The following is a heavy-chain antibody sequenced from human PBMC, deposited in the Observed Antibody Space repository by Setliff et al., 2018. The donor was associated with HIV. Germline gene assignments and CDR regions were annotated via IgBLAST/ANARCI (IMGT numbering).Heavy chain of an antibody. CDR2: IIPIFGTA. CDR1: GGTLSSYA. V-gene: IGHV1-69*05. D-gene: IGHD5-12*01. J-gene: IGHJ3*02. Sequence: SVKVSCKGSGGTLSSYAISWVRQAPGQGLEWMGGIIPIFGTANYAQKFQGRVTMPRNTSISTAYMELSSLRSEDTAVYYGATGKNSGYDSDDFDIWGQGAMVTVSS. CDR3: ATGKNSGYDSDDFDI.